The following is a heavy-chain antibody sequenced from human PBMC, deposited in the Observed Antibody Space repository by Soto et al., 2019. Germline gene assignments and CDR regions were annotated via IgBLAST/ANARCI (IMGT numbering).Heavy chain of an antibody. CDR1: GFTFWDYS. CDR2: IEAGNT. Sequence: EVQLLESGGGLVQPGGSLRLSCAASGFTFWDYSMIWVRQAPGKGLDWVSSIEAGNTFYADSVKGRFTISRDNSQNTLSLQMDSLRAEDTAVYYCAPDAVNGDGLSLVGFWGQGTLVTVSS. J-gene: IGHJ4*02. CDR3: APDAVNGDGLSLVGF. D-gene: IGHD4-17*01. V-gene: IGHV3-23*01.